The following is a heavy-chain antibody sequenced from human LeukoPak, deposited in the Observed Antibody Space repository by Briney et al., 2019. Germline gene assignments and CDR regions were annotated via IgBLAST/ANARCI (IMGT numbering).Heavy chain of an antibody. V-gene: IGHV4-30-2*01. J-gene: IGHJ3*01. CDR1: GGPISSGGYS. Sequence: SQTLSLTCAVSGGPISSGGYSWTWIRQPPGKGLEWIGYIFQSGSPSYNPSLRSQVTISVDTSRNHFSLELTSVTAADTAMYYCARDRGGLGLLEFWGQGTMVTVSS. D-gene: IGHD1-26*01. CDR3: ARDRGGLGLLEF. CDR2: IFQSGSP.